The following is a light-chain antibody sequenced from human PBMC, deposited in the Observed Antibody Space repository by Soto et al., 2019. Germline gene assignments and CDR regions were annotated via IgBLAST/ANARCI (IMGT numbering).Light chain of an antibody. CDR2: VAS. V-gene: IGKV3-15*01. CDR3: QQYINWPLT. J-gene: IGKJ4*01. Sequence: EIVMTQSPATLSVSPGERATLSCRASQSVSSSLAWYQQKPGQAPRLMIYVASTRATGIPSRFSGSGSGTDFTLTISSLQSEDFAVYFCQQYINWPLTFGGGTRVEIK. CDR1: QSVSSS.